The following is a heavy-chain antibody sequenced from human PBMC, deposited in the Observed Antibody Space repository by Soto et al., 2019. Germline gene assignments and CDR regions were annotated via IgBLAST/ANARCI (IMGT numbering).Heavy chain of an antibody. CDR1: GYTFTSYY. V-gene: IGHV1-46*01. D-gene: IGHD6-6*01. CDR3: AGQPVDYYGMDV. Sequence: GASVKVSCKASGYTFTSYYMHWVRQAPGQGLEWMGIINPSGGSTSYAQKFQDRVTMTRDTSTSTVYMELSSLRSEDTAVYYCAGQPVDYYGMDVWGQGTTVTVSS. CDR2: INPSGGST. J-gene: IGHJ6*02.